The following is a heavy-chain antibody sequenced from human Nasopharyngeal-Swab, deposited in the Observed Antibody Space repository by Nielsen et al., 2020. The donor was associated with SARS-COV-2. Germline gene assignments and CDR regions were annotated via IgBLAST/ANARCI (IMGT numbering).Heavy chain of an antibody. CDR1: GFTFNTYA. Sequence: GGSLRLSCAASGFTFNTYAISWVRQAPGKGLEWVSVISGSDYSTKYADSVKGRFTISRDNSKNTVNLQMNSLRAEDTAIYYCAKDRDSGDDSDDYYHYYGMDAWGQGTTVTVSS. CDR3: AKDRDSGDDSDDYYHYYGMDA. D-gene: IGHD5-12*01. V-gene: IGHV3-23*01. CDR2: ISGSDYST. J-gene: IGHJ6*02.